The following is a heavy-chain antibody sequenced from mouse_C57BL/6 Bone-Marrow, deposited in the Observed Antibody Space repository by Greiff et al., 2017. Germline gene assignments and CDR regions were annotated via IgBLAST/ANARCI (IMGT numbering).Heavy chain of an antibody. CDR2: IDPANGNT. V-gene: IGHV14-3*01. Sequence: EVQLQESVAELVRPGASVKLSCTASGFNIKNTYMPWVKQRPEQGLAWIGRIDPANGNTKYAPKFQGKATITADTSSNTAYLQLSSLTSEDTAIYYCASSSCWYFDVWGTGTTVTVSS. D-gene: IGHD1-3*01. CDR1: GFNIKNTY. CDR3: ASSSCWYFDV. J-gene: IGHJ1*03.